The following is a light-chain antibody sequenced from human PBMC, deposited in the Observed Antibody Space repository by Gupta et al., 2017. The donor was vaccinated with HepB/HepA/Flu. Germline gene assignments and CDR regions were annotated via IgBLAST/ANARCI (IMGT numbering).Light chain of an antibody. CDR3: QQYNSWPIT. Sequence: EIVITQSPATLSVSPGERATLSCRASQSVSSNLAWYQRKPGQAPRLLIYGPSTRATGIPARFSGSGSETEFTLTISSLQSEDFAVYYCQQYNSWPITFGHGTKLDIK. J-gene: IGKJ3*01. V-gene: IGKV3-15*01. CDR2: GPS. CDR1: QSVSSN.